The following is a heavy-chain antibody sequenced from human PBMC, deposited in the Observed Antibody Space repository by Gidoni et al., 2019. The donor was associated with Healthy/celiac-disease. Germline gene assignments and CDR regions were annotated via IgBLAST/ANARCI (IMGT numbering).Heavy chain of an antibody. CDR3: ARDRGRTGTNGHYYYGMDV. D-gene: IGHD4-4*01. CDR1: GGSISSGGYS. Sequence: QLQLQESGSGLVKPSQTLSLTCAVSGGSISSGGYSWSWIRQPPGKGLEWIGYIYHSGSTYYNPSLKSRVTISVDRSKNQFSLKLSSVTAADTAVYYCARDRGRTGTNGHYYYGMDVWGQGTTVTVSS. J-gene: IGHJ6*02. V-gene: IGHV4-30-2*01. CDR2: IYHSGST.